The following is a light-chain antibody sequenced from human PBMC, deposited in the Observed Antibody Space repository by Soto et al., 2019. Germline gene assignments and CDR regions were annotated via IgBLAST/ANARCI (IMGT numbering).Light chain of an antibody. CDR2: GAS. V-gene: IGKV3-20*01. CDR1: QSVSSTY. J-gene: IGKJ1*01. Sequence: VLTQSPGSLSLSKGGRAAVSCTASQSVSSTYLAWYQQKPGQAPRLLIYGASTRATDIPDRISGSGSGTDFTLTIIRLEPEDFAVYYCQHYGSTPCSFGQGTKVDIK. CDR3: QHYGSTPCS.